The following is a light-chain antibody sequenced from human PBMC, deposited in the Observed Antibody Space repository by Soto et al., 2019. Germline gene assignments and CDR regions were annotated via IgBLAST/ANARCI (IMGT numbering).Light chain of an antibody. J-gene: IGKJ2*02. CDR1: QSISTS. Sequence: EIVLTQSPATLSLSPGERATLSCRASQSISTSLTWYQQKPGQAPRLLIYDASNRATGIPARFSGSGSGTDFTLTISSLEPEDCAVYYCQQRSNWPPSTFGQGTKLEIK. CDR2: DAS. V-gene: IGKV3-11*01. CDR3: QQRSNWPPST.